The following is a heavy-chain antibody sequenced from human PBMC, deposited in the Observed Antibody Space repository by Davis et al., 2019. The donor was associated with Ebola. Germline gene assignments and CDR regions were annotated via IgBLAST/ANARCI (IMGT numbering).Heavy chain of an antibody. J-gene: IGHJ3*02. CDR2: TSYSRNT. CDR1: GDSLSSSY. D-gene: IGHD3-9*01. Sequence: SETLSLTCSVSGDSLSSSYWTWIRPPPGKGLERIGFTSYSRNTNSSPSLTSRVAISVDTSKNQFSLKLSSVTAADTAVYYCARGRRYFDWLFPGRAFDIWGQGTMVTVSS. V-gene: IGHV4-59*01. CDR3: ARGRRYFDWLFPGRAFDI.